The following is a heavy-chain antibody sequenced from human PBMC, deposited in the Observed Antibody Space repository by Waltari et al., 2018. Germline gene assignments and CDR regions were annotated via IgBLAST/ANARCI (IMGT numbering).Heavy chain of an antibody. CDR2: ISGNGGST. Sequence: SGFTFSNYAMTWVRQDPGKGLEWVSGISGNGGSTYYADSVKGRFTISRDKSKNTLYLQMNSLRAEDTAVYYCAKDFRGWYFDYWGQGTLVTVSS. D-gene: IGHD6-19*01. CDR1: GFTFSNYA. CDR3: AKDFRGWYFDY. V-gene: IGHV3-23*01. J-gene: IGHJ4*02.